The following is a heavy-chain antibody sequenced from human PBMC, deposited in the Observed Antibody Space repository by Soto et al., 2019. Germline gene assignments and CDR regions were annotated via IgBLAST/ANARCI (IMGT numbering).Heavy chain of an antibody. CDR1: GDSITGDEW. CDR3: ATQGFYRMGV. J-gene: IGHJ6*02. V-gene: IGHV4-4*02. CDR2: IHHSGAT. Sequence: QVQLQESGPGLVQPSGTLSLTCAVSGDSITGDEWWSWVRQPPGKGLEWIGEIHHSGATNYNPSPKSRVPISIDKSTTQFSLKLNSVTAADTAMFYCATQGFYRMGVWGRGTTVTVSS.